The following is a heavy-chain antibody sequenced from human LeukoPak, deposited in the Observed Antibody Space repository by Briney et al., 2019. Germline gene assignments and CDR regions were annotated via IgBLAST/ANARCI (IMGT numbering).Heavy chain of an antibody. J-gene: IGHJ1*01. CDR3: ARVSGPGMNEYFHL. CDR2: INNDGSTT. V-gene: IGHV3-74*01. D-gene: IGHD3-10*01. Sequence: GGSLRLSCAASGFTFSEALMHWVPQAPGEGVVWGSRINNDGSTTRYADSVKGRFTISRDNAKNTLYLQMNSLRAEDTAVYYCARVSGPGMNEYFHLWGQGTLVTVSS. CDR1: GFTFSEAL.